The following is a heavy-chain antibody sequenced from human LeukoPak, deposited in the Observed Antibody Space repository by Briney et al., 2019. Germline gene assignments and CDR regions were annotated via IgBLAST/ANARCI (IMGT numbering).Heavy chain of an antibody. V-gene: IGHV5-51*01. J-gene: IGHJ4*02. CDR2: IYPGDSDT. CDR1: GYSFTSYW. Sequence: GESLKISXKGSGYSFTSYWIGWVRQMPGKGLEWMGIIYPGDSDTRYSPSFQGQVTISADKSISTAYLQWSSLKASDTAMYYCARPQYGFWSGYYRGPPDYWGQGTLVTVSS. D-gene: IGHD3-3*01. CDR3: ARPQYGFWSGYYRGPPDY.